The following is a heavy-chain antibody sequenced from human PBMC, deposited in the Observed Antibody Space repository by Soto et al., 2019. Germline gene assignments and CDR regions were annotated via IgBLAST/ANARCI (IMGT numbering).Heavy chain of an antibody. J-gene: IGHJ4*02. V-gene: IGHV4-31*03. Sequence: SETLSLTCTVSGGSISGGSYYWSWIRQHPGKGLEWIGYIYSTESTNYNPSLKSRLSISVDMSASQFSLKLSSVTVADTAVYYCARSDSSGKTRYYFDHWGQGTLVTVSS. D-gene: IGHD3-22*01. CDR3: ARSDSSGKTRYYFDH. CDR1: GGSISGGSYY. CDR2: IYSTEST.